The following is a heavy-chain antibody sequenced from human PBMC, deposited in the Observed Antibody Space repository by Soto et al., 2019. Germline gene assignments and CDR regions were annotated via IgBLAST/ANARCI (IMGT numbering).Heavy chain of an antibody. J-gene: IGHJ4*02. V-gene: IGHV1-69*13. Sequence: SVKVSCKASGGTFSSYAISWVRQAPGQGLEWMGGIIPIFGTANYAQKFQGRVTITADESTSTAYMELSSLIFEDTAVYYCARGVKYYDFWSGPTYYFDYWGQGTLVTVSS. D-gene: IGHD3-3*01. CDR2: IIPIFGTA. CDR1: GGTFSSYA. CDR3: ARGVKYYDFWSGPTYYFDY.